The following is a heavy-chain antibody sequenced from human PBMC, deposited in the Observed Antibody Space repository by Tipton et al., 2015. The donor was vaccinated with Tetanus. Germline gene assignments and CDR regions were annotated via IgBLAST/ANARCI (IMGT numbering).Heavy chain of an antibody. CDR3: AKESTGDSGYILDAVDV. V-gene: IGHV3-23*01. CDR1: GFTFANYA. D-gene: IGHD5-12*01. Sequence: SLRLSCAASGFTFANYAMSWVRQAPGTGLEWVSGISSSGGHTYYADSVKGRFTISRDDSKNTLFLKMNSLRAEDAAVYYCAKESTGDSGYILDAVDVWGHGTMLTVSS. J-gene: IGHJ3*01. CDR2: ISSSGGHT.